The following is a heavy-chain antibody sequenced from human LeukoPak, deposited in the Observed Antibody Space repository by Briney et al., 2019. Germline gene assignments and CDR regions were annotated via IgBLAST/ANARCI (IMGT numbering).Heavy chain of an antibody. CDR1: GYTFTGYY. D-gene: IGHD6-19*01. CDR3: AFEWLGHHIFDY. CDR2: INPNSGGT. Sequence: GASVKVSCKASGYTFTGYYMHWVRQAPGQGLEWMGRINPNSGGTNYAQKFQGRVTMTRDTSISTAYMELSRLRSDDTAVYYCAFEWLGHHIFDYWGQGTLVTVSS. V-gene: IGHV1-2*06. J-gene: IGHJ4*02.